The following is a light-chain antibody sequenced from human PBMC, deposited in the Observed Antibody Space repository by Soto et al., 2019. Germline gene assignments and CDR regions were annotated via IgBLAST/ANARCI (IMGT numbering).Light chain of an antibody. CDR1: QSINDN. V-gene: IGKV3-15*01. J-gene: IGKJ1*01. Sequence: IVMTQSPATLSVSPGERAALSCRASQSINDNLAWYQQRPGQAPRLLIYGASTRATGVPARFSGSGSGTDFTLTISSLQSEDLAVYHCQQYNKWPQTFGQGTKVDI. CDR2: GAS. CDR3: QQYNKWPQT.